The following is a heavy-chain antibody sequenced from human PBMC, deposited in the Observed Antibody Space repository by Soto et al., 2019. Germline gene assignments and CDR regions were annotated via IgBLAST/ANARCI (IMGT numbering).Heavy chain of an antibody. J-gene: IGHJ6*02. Sequence: LRLSCAASGLSFGDDAMHWVRQAPGKGLEWVAVITYDGSTKFYADSVRGRFTISRDNSKSTLYLQMASLISKDTAVYYCARDVGTQMDFWSTSGMDVWGQGTTVTVSS. V-gene: IGHV3-30-3*01. CDR3: ARDVGTQMDFWSTSGMDV. CDR1: GLSFGDDA. D-gene: IGHD3-3*01. CDR2: ITYDGSTK.